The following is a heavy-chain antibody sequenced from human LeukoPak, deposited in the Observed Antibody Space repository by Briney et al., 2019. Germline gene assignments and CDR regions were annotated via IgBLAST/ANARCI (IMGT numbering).Heavy chain of an antibody. V-gene: IGHV1-2*02. Sequence: ASVKVSCKASGYTFTGYYTNWVRQAPGQGLEWMGWINPNSGRTNYAQNFQGRVTMTRDPSISTAYMELNSLTSNDTAVYYCARTREYSSSWYFPPFDPWGQGTLVTVSS. CDR3: ARTREYSSSWYFPPFDP. J-gene: IGHJ5*02. CDR1: GYTFTGYY. D-gene: IGHD6-13*01. CDR2: INPNSGRT.